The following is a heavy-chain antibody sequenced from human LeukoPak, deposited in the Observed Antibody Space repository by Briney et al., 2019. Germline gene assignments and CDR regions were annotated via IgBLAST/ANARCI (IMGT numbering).Heavy chain of an antibody. D-gene: IGHD5-18*01. CDR1: GGSITTHY. CDR3: ATIKRGYIFGDFDF. V-gene: IGHV4-59*11. CDR2: LRDSVTT. J-gene: IGHJ4*02. Sequence: SETLSLTCTVSGGSITTHYWGWIRQPPGKGLEWIAYLRDSVTTKDTPSLKSRVTLSADTSKNQYFLRLTSVTAADTAVYYCATIKRGYIFGDFDFWGQGILVTVSS.